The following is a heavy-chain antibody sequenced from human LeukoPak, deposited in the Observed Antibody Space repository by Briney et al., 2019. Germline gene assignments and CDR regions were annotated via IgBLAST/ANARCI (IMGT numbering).Heavy chain of an antibody. J-gene: IGHJ5*02. D-gene: IGHD2-15*01. CDR1: GFIFGSFS. V-gene: IGHV3-23*01. CDR3: ARDTISCSGGTCYENWFDP. Sequence: GGSLRLSCEASGFIFGSFSMSWVRQAPGKGLEWVSGISGSGDGTHYADPVKGRFTISRDDSKTTLYLQMSSLRADDTAVYYCARDTISCSGGTCYENWFDPWGQGTLVTVSS. CDR2: ISGSGDGT.